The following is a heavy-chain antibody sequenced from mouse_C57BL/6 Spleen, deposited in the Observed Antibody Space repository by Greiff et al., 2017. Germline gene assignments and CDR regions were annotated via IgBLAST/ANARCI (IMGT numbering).Heavy chain of an antibody. CDR1: GYTFTSYW. D-gene: IGHD4-1*01. CDR2: IYPGSGST. J-gene: IGHJ3*01. V-gene: IGHV1-55*01. Sequence: QVQLKQPGAELVKPGASVKMSCKASGYTFTSYWITWVKQRPGQGLEWIGDIYPGSGSTNYNEKFKSKATLTVDTSSSAAYMQLSSLTSEDSAVYYCARRGLGRLAYWGQGTLVTVSA. CDR3: ARRGLGRLAY.